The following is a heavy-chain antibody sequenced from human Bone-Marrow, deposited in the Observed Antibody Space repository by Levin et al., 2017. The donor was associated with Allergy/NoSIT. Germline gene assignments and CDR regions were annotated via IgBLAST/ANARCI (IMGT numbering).Heavy chain of an antibody. Sequence: TGGSLRLSCAASGFSLSSYFMNWVRQSPGKGLEWVSVISSSGTEIHYTDSMKGRLTISRDNGKNSLYLQMNSLRAEDTALYFCATYQQGGGFDIWGQGTMVTVDS. V-gene: IGHV3-21*01. CDR3: ATYQQGGGFDI. CDR2: ISSSGTEI. CDR1: GFSLSSYF. D-gene: IGHD2-15*01. J-gene: IGHJ3*02.